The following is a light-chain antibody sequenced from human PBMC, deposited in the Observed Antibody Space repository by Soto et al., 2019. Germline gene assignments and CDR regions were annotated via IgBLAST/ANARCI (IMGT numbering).Light chain of an antibody. V-gene: IGKV3-20*01. Sequence: ELGLTHPPGTLSLAPGERFTLSCRASQSVSNSYLAWYQQKPGQAPRLLIYGASTRATGIPDRFSGSGSGTDFTLTISRLEPEDFAVYFCHQSGSSSLTFGGGTKVDTK. CDR2: GAS. CDR1: QSVSNSY. CDR3: HQSGSSSLT. J-gene: IGKJ4*01.